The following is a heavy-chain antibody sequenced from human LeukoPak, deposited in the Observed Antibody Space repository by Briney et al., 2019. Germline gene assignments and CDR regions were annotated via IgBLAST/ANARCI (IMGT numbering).Heavy chain of an antibody. J-gene: IGHJ6*02. CDR1: GCTFTSYG. CDR3: ASFYDYGDYMNYYYYGMDV. CDR2: ISAYNGNT. V-gene: IGHV1-18*01. D-gene: IGHD4-17*01. Sequence: ASVKVSCKASGCTFTSYGISWVRQAPGQGLEWMGWISAYNGNTNYAQKLQGRVTMTTDTSTSTAYMELRSLRSGDTAVYYCASFYDYGDYMNYYYYGMDVWGQGTTVTVSS.